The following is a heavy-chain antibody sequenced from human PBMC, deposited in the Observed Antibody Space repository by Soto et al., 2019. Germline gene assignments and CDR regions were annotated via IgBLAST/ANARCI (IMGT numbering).Heavy chain of an antibody. CDR2: TYWDDDN. D-gene: IGHD3-16*02. V-gene: IGHV2-5*02. J-gene: IGHJ4*02. CDR3: AHSRSGEAAYRYSFNFFDY. CDR1: GFSLTTSGVG. Sequence: SGPTLVQSTQTLTLTCTFSGFSLTTSGVGVGWIRQPPGKALEWLALTYWDDDNRYSPSLKSRLTITKDASKSQVVLTMSNMDPVDTATYYCAHSRSGEAAYRYSFNFFDYWGQGTLVTVSS.